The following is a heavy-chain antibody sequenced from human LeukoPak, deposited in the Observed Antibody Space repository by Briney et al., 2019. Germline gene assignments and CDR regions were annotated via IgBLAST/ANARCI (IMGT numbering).Heavy chain of an antibody. CDR2: ISAYNGNT. V-gene: IGHV1-18*01. D-gene: IGHD5-18*01. CDR1: GYTFTSYG. J-gene: IGHJ5*02. Sequence: ASVKVSCKASGYTFTSYGISWVRQAPGQGLEWMGWISAYNGNTSYAQKLQGRVTMTTDTSTSTAYMELRSLRSDDTAVYYCARVADTAMVTGWFDPWGQGTLVTVSS. CDR3: ARVADTAMVTGWFDP.